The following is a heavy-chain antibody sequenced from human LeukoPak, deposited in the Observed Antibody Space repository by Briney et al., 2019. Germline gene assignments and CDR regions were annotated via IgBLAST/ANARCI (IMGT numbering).Heavy chain of an antibody. V-gene: IGHV4-61*01. J-gene: IGHJ1*01. CDR3: ARVTARIFQH. CDR1: GGSISTNNYY. CDR2: IYYSGST. Sequence: SETLSLTCTVSGGSISTNNYYWSWIRQPPGKGLEWIGYIYYSGSTNYNPSLKSRVTISVDTSKNQFSLKLSSVTAADTAVYYCARVTARIFQHWGQGTLVTVSS. D-gene: IGHD2-15*01.